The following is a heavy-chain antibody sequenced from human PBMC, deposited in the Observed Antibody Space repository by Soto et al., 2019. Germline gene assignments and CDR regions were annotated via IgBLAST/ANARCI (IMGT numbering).Heavy chain of an antibody. D-gene: IGHD1-26*01. CDR3: AKDEEPGDYYYYMDV. V-gene: IGHV3-30*18. CDR1: GFTFSSYG. J-gene: IGHJ6*03. Sequence: QVQLVESGGGVVQPGRSLRLSCAASGFTFSSYGMHWVRQAPGKGLAWVAVISYDGSNKYYADSVKGRFTISRDNSKNTLYLQMNSLRAEDTAVYYCAKDEEPGDYYYYMDVWGKGTTVTVSS. CDR2: ISYDGSNK.